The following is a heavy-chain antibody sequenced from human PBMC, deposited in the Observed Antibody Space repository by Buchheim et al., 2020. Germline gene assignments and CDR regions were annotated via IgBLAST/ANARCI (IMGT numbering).Heavy chain of an antibody. Sequence: QVQLVESGGGVVQPGRSLRLSCAASGFTFSSYAMHWVRQAPGKGLEWVAVISYDGSNKYYADSVKGRFTISRDNSKNTLYLQMNSLRAEDTAVYYCARDSRTGRSRHSSGLFDYWGQGTL. D-gene: IGHD3-22*01. CDR2: ISYDGSNK. V-gene: IGHV3-30-3*01. J-gene: IGHJ4*02. CDR3: ARDSRTGRSRHSSGLFDY. CDR1: GFTFSSYA.